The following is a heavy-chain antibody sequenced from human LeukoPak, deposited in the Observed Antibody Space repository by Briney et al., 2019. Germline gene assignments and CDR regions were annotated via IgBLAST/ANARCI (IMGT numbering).Heavy chain of an antibody. J-gene: IGHJ3*02. CDR1: GGTFSSYA. CDR3: ARGGVTDDAFDI. Sequence: SVKVSCKASGGTFSSYAISWVRQAPGQGLEWMGRIIPILGIANYAQKFQGRVTITADKSTSTAYMELSSLRSEDTAVYYCARGGVTDDAFDIWGQGTMVTVSS. V-gene: IGHV1-69*04. CDR2: IIPILGIA. D-gene: IGHD4-23*01.